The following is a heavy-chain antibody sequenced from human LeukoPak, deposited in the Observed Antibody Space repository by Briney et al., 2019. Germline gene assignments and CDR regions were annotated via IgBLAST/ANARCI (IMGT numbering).Heavy chain of an antibody. CDR2: ISAYNGNT. J-gene: IGHJ5*02. CDR3: AREGIAAADYNWFDP. D-gene: IGHD6-13*01. V-gene: IGHV1-18*01. CDR1: GYTFTSYG. Sequence: ASVKVSCKASGYTFTSYGISWVRQAPGQGLEWTGWISAYNGNTNYAQKLQGRVTMTTDTSTSTAYMELRSLRSDDTAVYYCAREGIAAADYNWFDPWGQGTLVTVSS.